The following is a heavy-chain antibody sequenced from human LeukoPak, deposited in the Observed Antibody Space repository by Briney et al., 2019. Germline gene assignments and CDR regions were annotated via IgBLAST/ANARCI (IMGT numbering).Heavy chain of an antibody. D-gene: IGHD2-15*01. CDR1: GGSISSSGYY. CDR3: ARDRSGGSFAPFDY. J-gene: IGHJ4*02. Sequence: PSETLSLTCTVSGGSISSSGYYWGWIRQPPGKGLEWIGSIYYSGSTYYNPSLKSRVTISVDTSKNQFSLKLSSVTAADTAVYYCARDRSGGSFAPFDYWGQGTLVTVSS. CDR2: IYYSGST. V-gene: IGHV4-39*07.